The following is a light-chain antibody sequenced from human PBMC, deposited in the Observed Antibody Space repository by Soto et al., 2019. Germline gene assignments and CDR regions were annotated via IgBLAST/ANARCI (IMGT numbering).Light chain of an antibody. CDR2: KSS. CDR1: QTISTW. CDR3: QQYSSYSQWT. Sequence: DIQMTQSPSTLSASVGDRVTITCRASQTISTWLAWYQQKPGKAPKLLIYKSSSLHSGVPSRFSGMGSGTEFTLTISSLQPDDFATYYCQQYSSYSQWTFGQGTKVEIK. J-gene: IGKJ1*01. V-gene: IGKV1-5*03.